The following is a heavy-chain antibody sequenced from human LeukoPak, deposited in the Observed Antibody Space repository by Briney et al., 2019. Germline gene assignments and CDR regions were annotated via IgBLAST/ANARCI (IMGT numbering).Heavy chain of an antibody. CDR2: ISYDGSNK. V-gene: IGHV3-30*03. Sequence: GGSLRLSCAASGFTFSSYGMPWVRQAPGKGLEWVAVISYDGSNKYYADSVKGRFTISRDNSKNTLYLQMNSLRAEDTAVYYCAISQVPAAYYYGMDVWGQGTTVTVSS. D-gene: IGHD2-2*01. J-gene: IGHJ6*02. CDR3: AISQVPAAYYYGMDV. CDR1: GFTFSSYG.